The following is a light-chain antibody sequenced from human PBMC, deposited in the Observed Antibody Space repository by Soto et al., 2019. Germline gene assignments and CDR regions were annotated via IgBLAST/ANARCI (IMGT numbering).Light chain of an antibody. CDR3: QQRSTWPPA. CDR1: QSVSSY. CDR2: DAS. J-gene: IGKJ3*01. V-gene: IGKV3-11*01. Sequence: EIVLTQSPATLSLSPGERATLSCRASQSVSSYLAWYQQKHAQAPSLLIYDASNRTTGIPAWFSGSGSGTYFTLTISSLEPEDFAVYYCQQRSTWPPAFGPGTKVDIK.